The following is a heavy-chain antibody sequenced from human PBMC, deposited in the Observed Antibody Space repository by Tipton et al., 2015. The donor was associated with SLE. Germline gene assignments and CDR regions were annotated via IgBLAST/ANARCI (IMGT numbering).Heavy chain of an antibody. J-gene: IGHJ5*02. Sequence: TLSLTCTVSGGSMNTYYWSWIRQPPGKGLEWIGYIYYSGTTNYNSSLKSRVTISVDTSKNQFSLKVNSVTAADTAVYYCASGGPSSKWLGPWGRGTQVTVSS. D-gene: IGHD3-16*01. CDR3: ASGGPSSKWLGP. CDR1: GGSMNTYY. V-gene: IGHV4-59*01. CDR2: IYYSGTT.